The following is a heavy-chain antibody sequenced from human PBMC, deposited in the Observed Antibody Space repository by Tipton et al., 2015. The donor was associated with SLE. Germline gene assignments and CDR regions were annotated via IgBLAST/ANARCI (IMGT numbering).Heavy chain of an antibody. CDR2: INHSGST. D-gene: IGHD3-9*01. CDR1: GGSMSSSNYY. CDR3: ARGGILTGYYFYFDY. Sequence: LRLSCTVSGGSMSSSNYYWGWIRQPPGKGLEWIGEINHSGSTNYNPSLKSRVTISVDTSKNQFSLKLSSVTAADTAVYYCARGGILTGYYFYFDYWGQGTLVTVSS. J-gene: IGHJ4*02. V-gene: IGHV4-39*07.